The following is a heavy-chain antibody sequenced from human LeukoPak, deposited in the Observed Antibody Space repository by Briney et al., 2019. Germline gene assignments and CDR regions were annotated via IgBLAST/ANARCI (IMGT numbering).Heavy chain of an antibody. D-gene: IGHD1-14*01. CDR2: ISSSGSTI. Sequence: GGSLRLSCAASGFTFSSYEMNWVRQAPGKGLEWVSYISSSGSTIYYADSVKGRFTISRDNAKNSLYLQMNSLRAEDTAVYYCARAVYNASFFDYWGQGTLVTVSS. CDR1: GFTFSSYE. J-gene: IGHJ4*02. V-gene: IGHV3-48*03. CDR3: ARAVYNASFFDY.